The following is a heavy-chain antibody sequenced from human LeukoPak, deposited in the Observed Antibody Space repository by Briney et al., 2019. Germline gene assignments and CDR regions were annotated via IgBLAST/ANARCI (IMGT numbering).Heavy chain of an antibody. V-gene: IGHV3-15*01. CDR1: GFTFSNAW. Sequence: GGSLRLSCAASGFTFSNAWMTWVRQAPGKGLEWVGRVKRKIDGETTDYAAAVKGRFANSRDDSKNTVYLQMNSLKTEDTALYYCTTDSAAYWGQGTLVTVSS. J-gene: IGHJ4*02. CDR3: TTDSAAY. CDR2: VKRKIDGETT.